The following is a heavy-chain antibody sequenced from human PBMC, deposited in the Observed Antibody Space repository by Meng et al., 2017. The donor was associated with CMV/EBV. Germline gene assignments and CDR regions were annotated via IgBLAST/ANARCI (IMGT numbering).Heavy chain of an antibody. CDR2: IYPGDSDT. D-gene: IGHD6-19*01. CDR1: GYSFTSYW. CDR3: ARQMRDDSSGWYAFDY. Sequence: GGSLRLSCKGSGYSFTSYWIGWVRQMPGKGLEWMGIIYPGDSDTRYSPSFQGQVTISAGKSISTAYLQWSSLKASDTAMYYCARQMRDDSSGWYAFDYWGQGTLVTVSS. V-gene: IGHV5-51*01. J-gene: IGHJ4*02.